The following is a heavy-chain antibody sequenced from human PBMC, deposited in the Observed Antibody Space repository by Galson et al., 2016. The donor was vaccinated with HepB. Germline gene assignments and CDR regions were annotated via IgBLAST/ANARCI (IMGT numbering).Heavy chain of an antibody. J-gene: IGHJ3*02. CDR1: GFTVSSNY. V-gene: IGHV3-66*01. D-gene: IGHD4-11*01. CDR2: IYSGGST. Sequence: SLRLSCAASGFTVSSNYMSWVRQAPGKGLEWVSVIYSGGSTYYADSVKGRFTISRDNSKNTLYLQMNSLRAEDMAVYYCARVMSVSDAFDIWGQGTMVTVSS. CDR3: ARVMSVSDAFDI.